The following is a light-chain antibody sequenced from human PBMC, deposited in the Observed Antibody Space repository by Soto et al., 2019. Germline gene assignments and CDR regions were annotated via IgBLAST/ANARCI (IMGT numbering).Light chain of an antibody. CDR2: TAS. CDR3: QQLNNYPRT. CDR1: QGINNY. Sequence: DIRLTQSPSFLSASVGDRVTITCRASQGINNYSAWYQQKPGKAPKLLIYTASTLQSGVPSRFSGSGSGTEFTLTISSLQPEDFATYYCQQLNNYPRTFGQGTKVEIK. J-gene: IGKJ1*01. V-gene: IGKV1-9*01.